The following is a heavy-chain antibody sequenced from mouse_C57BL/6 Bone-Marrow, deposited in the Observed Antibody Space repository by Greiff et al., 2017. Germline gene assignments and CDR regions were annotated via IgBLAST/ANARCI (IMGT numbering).Heavy chain of an antibody. CDR3: ARKGYFGPGVYFDY. CDR1: GYTFTSYW. CDR2: MHPNSGST. V-gene: IGHV1-64*01. J-gene: IGHJ2*01. Sequence: QVQLQQPGAELVKPGASVKLSCKASGYTFTSYWMHWVKQRPGQGLEWIGMMHPNSGSTKSSEKFQSKATLTVDKSSSTAYMQLSSLTSEDSAVYYCARKGYFGPGVYFDYWGQGTTLTVSS.